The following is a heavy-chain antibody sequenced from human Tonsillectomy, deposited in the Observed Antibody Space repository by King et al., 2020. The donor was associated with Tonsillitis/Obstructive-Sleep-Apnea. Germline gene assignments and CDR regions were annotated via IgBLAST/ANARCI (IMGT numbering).Heavy chain of an antibody. CDR1: GFTFSSYA. Sequence: VQLVESGGGVAQPGRSLRLSCAASGFTFSSYAMHWVRQAPGKGLEWVAVISYDGSNKYYADSVKGRFTISRDNSKNTLYLQMNSLRAEDTAVYYCAREVRYCSGGSCYNWFDPWGQGTLVTVSS. D-gene: IGHD2-15*01. CDR3: AREVRYCSGGSCYNWFDP. J-gene: IGHJ5*02. V-gene: IGHV3-30*01. CDR2: ISYDGSNK.